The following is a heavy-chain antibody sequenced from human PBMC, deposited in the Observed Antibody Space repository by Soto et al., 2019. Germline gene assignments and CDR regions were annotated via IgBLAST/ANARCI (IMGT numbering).Heavy chain of an antibody. CDR1: GFTFSNAW. CDR2: IKSKTDGGTT. Sequence: KSGGSLRLSCAASGFTFSNAWMSWVRQAPGKGLEWVGRIKSKTDGGTTDYAAPVKGRFTISRDDSKNTLYLQMNSLRTEDTAVYYCTTDPSPRSFHYYGSGSSNWFDPWGQGTLVTAPQ. J-gene: IGHJ5*02. D-gene: IGHD3-10*01. V-gene: IGHV3-15*01. CDR3: TTDPSPRSFHYYGSGSSNWFDP.